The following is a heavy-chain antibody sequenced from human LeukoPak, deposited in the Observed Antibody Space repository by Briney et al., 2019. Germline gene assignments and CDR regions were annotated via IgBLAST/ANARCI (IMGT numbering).Heavy chain of an antibody. Sequence: GGSLRLSCAASGVTFSSYAMSWVRQAPGKGLEWVSAISGSVGSTYYADSVKGRFTMSRDNSKNTLYIQIKRVRAEDTVLYYCAKDVFGYYGSGSYHYWGQGPLVTVSS. CDR2: ISGSVGST. J-gene: IGHJ4*02. V-gene: IGHV3-23*01. CDR3: AKDVFGYYGSGSYHY. CDR1: GVTFSSYA. D-gene: IGHD3-10*01.